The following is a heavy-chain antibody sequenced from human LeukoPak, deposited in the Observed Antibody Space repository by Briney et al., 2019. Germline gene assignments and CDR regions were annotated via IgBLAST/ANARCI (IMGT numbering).Heavy chain of an antibody. J-gene: IGHJ6*02. CDR3: ARAPSPTSYGMDV. CDR1: GYTFSSYD. V-gene: IGHV1-8*01. Sequence: VASVTVSFKASGYTFSSYDVNWVRQAPGQGLEWMGWMNPNSGNTGYAQEFQGRVTMTRNTSISTAYMEVSGLRSEDTAVYYCARAPSPTSYGMDVWGQGTTVTVSS. CDR2: MNPNSGNT. D-gene: IGHD2-2*01.